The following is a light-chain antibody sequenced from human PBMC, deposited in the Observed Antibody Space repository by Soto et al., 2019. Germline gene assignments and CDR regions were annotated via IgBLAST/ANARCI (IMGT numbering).Light chain of an antibody. CDR3: QQYTAWPLT. Sequence: EKLMSQSPATLSVSPGEGATLSCRASQSVTSNYLAWYQQKPGKAPRLLIHGISNRATGVPDRFSGSGSGTDFTLTISRLEPEDFAVYYCQQYTAWPLTFGQGTKVDIK. CDR1: QSVTSNY. J-gene: IGKJ1*01. V-gene: IGKV3-20*01. CDR2: GIS.